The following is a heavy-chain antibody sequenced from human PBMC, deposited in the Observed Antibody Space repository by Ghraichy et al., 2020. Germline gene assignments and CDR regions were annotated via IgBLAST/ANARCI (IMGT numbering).Heavy chain of an antibody. D-gene: IGHD5-24*01. CDR1: GYTFTSYD. J-gene: IGHJ4*02. CDR3: ARGIKRWLHFELKY. Sequence: ASVKVSCKASGYTFTSYDINWVRQATGQGLEWMGWMNPNSGNTGYAQKFQGRVTMTRNTSISTAYMELSSLRSEDTTVYYCARGIKRWLHFELKYWGQGTLVTVSS. V-gene: IGHV1-8*01. CDR2: MNPNSGNT.